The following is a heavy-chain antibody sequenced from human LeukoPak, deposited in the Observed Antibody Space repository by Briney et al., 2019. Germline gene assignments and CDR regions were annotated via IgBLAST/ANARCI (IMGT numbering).Heavy chain of an antibody. V-gene: IGHV3-23*01. D-gene: IGHD3-22*01. CDR3: AKDYYDSSVLVYYFDY. J-gene: IGHJ4*02. CDR2: ITGSGGTT. CDR1: GFIFSNYA. Sequence: PGGSLRLSCEASGFIFSNYAMSWVRQLPGRRLEWVSAITGSGGTTYYADSVKGRFTISRDNSKNTLYLQMNSLRAEDTAVYYCAKDYYDSSVLVYYFDYWGQGTLVTVSS.